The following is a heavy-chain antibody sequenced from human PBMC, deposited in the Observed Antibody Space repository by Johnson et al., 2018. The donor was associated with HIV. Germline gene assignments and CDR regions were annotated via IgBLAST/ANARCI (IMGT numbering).Heavy chain of an antibody. Sequence: VQLVESGGGLVQPGGSLRISCAASGFDFKSYAMTWVRQAPGKGLEWVGRIKRKTDGGTTEYAASVKGRFIISRDDSKSIAYLQMNSLKTEDTAVYYCTRDRTMIVVKTAFDIWGQGTMVTVSS. D-gene: IGHD3-22*01. CDR1: GFDFKSYA. J-gene: IGHJ3*02. V-gene: IGHV3-49*04. CDR2: IKRKTDGGTT. CDR3: TRDRTMIVVKTAFDI.